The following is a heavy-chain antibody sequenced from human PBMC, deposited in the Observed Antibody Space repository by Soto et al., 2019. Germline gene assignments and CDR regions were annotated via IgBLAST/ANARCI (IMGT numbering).Heavy chain of an antibody. D-gene: IGHD6-13*01. J-gene: IGHJ6*02. Sequence: PSQTLSLTCAISGDSVSSNSAAWNWIRQSPSRGLEWLGRTYYRSKWYNDYAVSVKSRITINPDTSKNQFSLPLNSVTPEDTAVYYCASSGAYSSSWYQYYYYGVDVWGQGTTVTVSS. CDR1: GDSVSSNSAA. CDR3: ASSGAYSSSWYQYYYYGVDV. CDR2: TYYRSKWYN. V-gene: IGHV6-1*01.